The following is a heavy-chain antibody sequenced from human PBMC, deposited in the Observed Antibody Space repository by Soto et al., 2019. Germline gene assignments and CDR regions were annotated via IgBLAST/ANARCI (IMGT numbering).Heavy chain of an antibody. Sequence: GGSLRLSCAASGFTFRSYAMHWVRRIPGKGLEWVAVISYSGDRQYYAESVKGRFTISRDNSKKTLYLQMFSLTSEDSAVFYCASTPAAMITDRYNWFDSWGPGTQVTVSS. CDR1: GFTFRSYA. V-gene: IGHV3-30-3*01. J-gene: IGHJ5*01. CDR3: ASTPAAMITDRYNWFDS. CDR2: ISYSGDRQ. D-gene: IGHD3-16*01.